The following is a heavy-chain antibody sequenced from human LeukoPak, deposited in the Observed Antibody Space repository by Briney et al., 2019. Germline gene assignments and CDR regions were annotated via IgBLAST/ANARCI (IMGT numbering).Heavy chain of an antibody. J-gene: IGHJ3*02. CDR2: ISSSSSYI. CDR3: ARDPLIAVAAGNDAFDI. Sequence: GGSLRLSCAASGFTFSSYEMNWVRQAPGKGLEWVSSISSSSSYIYYADSVKGRFTISRDNAKNSLYLQMNSLRAEDTAVYYCARDPLIAVAAGNDAFDIWGQGTMVTVSS. D-gene: IGHD6-19*01. CDR1: GFTFSSYE. V-gene: IGHV3-21*01.